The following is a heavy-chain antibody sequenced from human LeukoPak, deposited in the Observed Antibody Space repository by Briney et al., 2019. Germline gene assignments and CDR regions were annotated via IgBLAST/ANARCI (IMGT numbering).Heavy chain of an antibody. V-gene: IGHV3-21*01. CDR1: GFTFSSYS. CDR3: ARAVPDYFYYYMDV. CDR2: ISSSSSYI. Sequence: GGSLRLSCAASGFTFSSYSMNWVRQAPGKGLEWVSSISSSSSYIYYADSVKGRFTISRDNSKNTLYLQMNSLRAEDTAVYYCARAVPDYFYYYMDVRGKGTTVTVSS. J-gene: IGHJ6*03.